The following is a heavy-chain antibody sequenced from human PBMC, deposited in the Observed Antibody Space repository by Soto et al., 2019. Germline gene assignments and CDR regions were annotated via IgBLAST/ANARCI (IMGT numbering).Heavy chain of an antibody. CDR1: GFTFSSYS. Sequence: EVQLVESGGGLVKPGGSLRLSCAASGFTFSSYSMNWVRQAPGKGLEWVSSISSSSSYIYYADAVKGRFTISRDNAKNSRYLQMNSLRAEDTAVYYCAREAAVAGALDYWGQGTLVTVSS. CDR3: AREAAVAGALDY. D-gene: IGHD6-19*01. V-gene: IGHV3-21*01. J-gene: IGHJ4*02. CDR2: ISSSSSYI.